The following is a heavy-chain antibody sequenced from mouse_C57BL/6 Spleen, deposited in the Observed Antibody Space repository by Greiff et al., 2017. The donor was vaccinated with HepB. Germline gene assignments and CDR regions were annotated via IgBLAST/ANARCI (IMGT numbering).Heavy chain of an antibody. CDR1: GYTFTDYN. Sequence: EVQLQQSGPELVKPGASVKMSCKASGYTFTDYNMHWVKQSHGKSLEWIGYINPNNGGTSYNQKFKGKATLTVNKSSSTAYMELRSLTSEDSAVYYCARSEDGYYYFDYWGQGTTLTVSS. CDR3: ARSEDGYYYFDY. D-gene: IGHD2-3*01. CDR2: INPNNGGT. J-gene: IGHJ2*01. V-gene: IGHV1-22*01.